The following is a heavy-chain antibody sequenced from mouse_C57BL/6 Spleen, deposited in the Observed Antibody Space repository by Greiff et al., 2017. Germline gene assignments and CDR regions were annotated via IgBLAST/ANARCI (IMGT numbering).Heavy chain of an antibody. Sequence: EVQGVESGGGLVKPGGSLKLSCAASGFTFSDYGMHWVRQAPEKGLEWVAYISSGSSTIYYADTVKGRFTISRDNAQNTLFLQMTSLRSEDTAMYYCARTVITTVVATWIAMDYWGQGTSVTVSS. D-gene: IGHD1-1*01. J-gene: IGHJ4*01. CDR3: ARTVITTVVATWIAMDY. V-gene: IGHV5-17*01. CDR2: ISSGSSTI. CDR1: GFTFSDYG.